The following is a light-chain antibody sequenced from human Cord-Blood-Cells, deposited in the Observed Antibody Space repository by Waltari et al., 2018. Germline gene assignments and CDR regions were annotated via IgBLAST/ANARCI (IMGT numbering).Light chain of an antibody. CDR1: QSISSW. J-gene: IGKJ1*01. CDR3: QQYNSYSWT. CDR2: DAS. Sequence: DIQITQSPSTLSASVGDRVPLTCRASQSISSWLAWYQQKPGKAPKLLIYDASSLESGVPSRFSGSGSGTEFTLTISSLQPDDFATYYCQQYNSYSWTFGQGTKVEIK. V-gene: IGKV1-5*01.